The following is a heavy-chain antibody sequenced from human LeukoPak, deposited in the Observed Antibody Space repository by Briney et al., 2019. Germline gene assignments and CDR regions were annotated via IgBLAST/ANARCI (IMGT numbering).Heavy chain of an antibody. Sequence: SETLSLTCTVSGGSIRSYYWSWIRQPPGKGLEWIGYMHHSGSTKHNPYLKSRATISVDTSKSQFSLKLSSVTAADTAVYYCARHAAVEGSSGWSPLWWFDPWGQGTLVTVSS. CDR1: GGSIRSYY. D-gene: IGHD6-19*01. V-gene: IGHV4-59*08. CDR3: ARHAAVEGSSGWSPLWWFDP. J-gene: IGHJ5*02. CDR2: MHHSGST.